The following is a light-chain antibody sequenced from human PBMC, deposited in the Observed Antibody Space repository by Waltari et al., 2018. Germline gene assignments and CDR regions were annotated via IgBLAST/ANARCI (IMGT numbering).Light chain of an antibody. CDR3: QQYTSWPRT. CDR1: QNVFGD. J-gene: IGKJ2*01. CDR2: GVS. Sequence: DIVMTQSPATLSVSPGERASLSCRASQNVFGDLAWYQMKIGRAPRLLIFGVSTRATGVPARFSGSWSGTEFTLTISSLQSEDAAVYYCQQYTSWPRTFGQGTKLEI. V-gene: IGKV3-15*01.